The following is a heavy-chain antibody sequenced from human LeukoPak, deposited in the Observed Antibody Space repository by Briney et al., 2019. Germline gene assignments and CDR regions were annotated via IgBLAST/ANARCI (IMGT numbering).Heavy chain of an antibody. CDR1: GFTVSSYA. Sequence: GGSLRLYCAASGFTVSSYAMSWVRQAPGKGLEWVSAISSSGSSTYYADSVKGRFTISRDNSKNTLYLQMNSLRAEDTAVYYCAKSKKPVAGTGYFDYWGQGTLVTVSS. V-gene: IGHV3-23*01. D-gene: IGHD6-19*01. CDR2: ISSSGSST. J-gene: IGHJ4*02. CDR3: AKSKKPVAGTGYFDY.